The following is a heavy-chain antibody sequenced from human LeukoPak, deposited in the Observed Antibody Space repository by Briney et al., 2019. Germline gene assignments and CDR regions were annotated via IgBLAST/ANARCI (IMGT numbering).Heavy chain of an antibody. V-gene: IGHV3-48*01. CDR2: ISSSGSTI. CDR1: GFTLTSYS. D-gene: IGHD3-22*01. CDR3: ARDRSARRLTYYYDSSGYPLDY. J-gene: IGHJ4*02. Sequence: GGSLRLSCAASGFTLTSYSMNWARQAPGKGLEWVSYISSSGSTIYYADSVKGRFTISSDNAKNSLHLQMNSLRAEDTAVYYCARDRSARRLTYYYDSSGYPLDYWGQGTLVTVSS.